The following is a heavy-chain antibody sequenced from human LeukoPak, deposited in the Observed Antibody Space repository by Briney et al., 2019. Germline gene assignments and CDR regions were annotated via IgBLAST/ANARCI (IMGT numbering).Heavy chain of an antibody. J-gene: IGHJ3*02. CDR2: IYFSGTT. V-gene: IGHV4-59*01. Sequence: SETLSLTCTVSGGSISSYYWSWIRQPPGKGLEWIGYIYFSGTTNSNPSLKSRVTISVDTSNNQFSLNLSSVTAADTAVYYCARSSIAAAGVGTDDDAFDIWGQGTMVTVSS. CDR3: ARSSIAAAGVGTDDDAFDI. D-gene: IGHD6-13*01. CDR1: GGSISSYY.